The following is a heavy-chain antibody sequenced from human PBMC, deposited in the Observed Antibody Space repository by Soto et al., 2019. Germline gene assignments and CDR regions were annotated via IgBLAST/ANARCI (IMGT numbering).Heavy chain of an antibody. J-gene: IGHJ1*01. CDR3: ARVAWTPAEYYQH. D-gene: IGHD5-12*01. V-gene: IGHV1-3*05. CDR2: INAGNGDT. CDR1: GYTFTRYP. Sequence: QVELVQSGAEEKEPGASVKVSCKASGYTFTRYPMHWMRQAPGQRLEWMGWINAGNGDTKYSQKFQGRVTISRDTSASTAYMELSSLRSEDTAIYYCARVAWTPAEYYQHWGQGTLVTVSS.